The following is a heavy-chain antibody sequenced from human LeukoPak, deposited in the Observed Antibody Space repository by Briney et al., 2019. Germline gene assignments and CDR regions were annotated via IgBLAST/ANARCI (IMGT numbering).Heavy chain of an antibody. Sequence: SETLSLTCTVSGGSISSYYWSWIRQPPGKGLEWIGYIYYSGSTNYNPSLKSRVTISVDTSKNQFALKLSSVTAADTAVYYCARDRSGLDAFDIWGQGTMVTVSS. CDR3: ARDRSGLDAFDI. V-gene: IGHV4-59*01. CDR1: GGSISSYY. D-gene: IGHD2-15*01. J-gene: IGHJ3*02. CDR2: IYYSGST.